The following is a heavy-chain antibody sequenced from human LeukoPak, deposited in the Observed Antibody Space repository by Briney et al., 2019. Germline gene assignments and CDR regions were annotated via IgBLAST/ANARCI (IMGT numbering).Heavy chain of an antibody. Sequence: PSETLSLTCTVSGYSISSGYYWGWIRQPPGKGLEWIGSIYHSGSTYYNPSLKSRVTISVDTSKNQFSLKLSSVTAADTAVYYCARAGGRDFHFDSWGQGTLVTVSS. V-gene: IGHV4-38-2*02. CDR2: IYHSGST. J-gene: IGHJ4*02. CDR1: GYSISSGYY. CDR3: ARAGGRDFHFDS. D-gene: IGHD5-12*01.